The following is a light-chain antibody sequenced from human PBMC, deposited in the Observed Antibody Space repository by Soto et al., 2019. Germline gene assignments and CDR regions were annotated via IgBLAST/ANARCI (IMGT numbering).Light chain of an antibody. CDR1: QSVKNN. Sequence: EIVMTQSPATLSVSPGERATLSCRASQSVKNNLAWYQQKPGQAPRLLLYGASTRATGIPLRFSGSGSGTEFTLTIGSLQSEDFAVYYCQQYNKWPPRWTFGQGTKVDIK. J-gene: IGKJ1*01. CDR3: QQYNKWPPRWT. V-gene: IGKV3-15*01. CDR2: GAS.